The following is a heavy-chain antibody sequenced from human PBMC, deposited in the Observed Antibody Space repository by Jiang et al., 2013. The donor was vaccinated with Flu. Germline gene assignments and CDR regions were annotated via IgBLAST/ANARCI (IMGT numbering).Heavy chain of an antibody. Sequence: SQTLSLTCAISGDSVSSNSAAWNWIRQSPSRGLEWLGRTYYRSKWYNDYAVSVKSRITINPDTSKNQFSLQLNSVTPEDTAVYYCAGQRRDDYGDYPEYNWFDPGAREPWSPSPQ. J-gene: IGHJ5*02. D-gene: IGHD4-17*01. V-gene: IGHV6-1*01. CDR1: GDSVSSNSAA. CDR2: TYYRSKWYN. CDR3: AGQRRDDYGDYPEYNWFDP.